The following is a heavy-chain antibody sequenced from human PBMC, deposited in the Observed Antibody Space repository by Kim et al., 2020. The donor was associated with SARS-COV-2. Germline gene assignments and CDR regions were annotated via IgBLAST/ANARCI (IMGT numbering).Heavy chain of an antibody. CDR2: IDPSDSYT. J-gene: IGHJ4*02. D-gene: IGHD2-15*01. Sequence: GESLKISCKGSGYSFTSYWISWVRQMPGKGLEWMGRIDPSDSYTNYSPSFQGHVTISADKSISTAYLQWSSRKASDTAMYYCSRQGINCSGGSCYSEFDYWGQGTLVTVSS. CDR1: GYSFTSYW. CDR3: SRQGINCSGGSCYSEFDY. V-gene: IGHV5-10-1*01.